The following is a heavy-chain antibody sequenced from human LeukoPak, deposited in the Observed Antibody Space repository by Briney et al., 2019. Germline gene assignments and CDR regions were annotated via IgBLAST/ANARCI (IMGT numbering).Heavy chain of an antibody. V-gene: IGHV7-4-1*02. J-gene: IGHJ4*02. CDR2: INTNTGNP. CDR1: GYTFTIYA. Sequence: ASVKVSCKASGYTFTIYAMNWVRQAPGQGLEWMGWINTNTGNPTYAQGFTGRFVFSLDTSVSTAYLQISSLKAEDTAVYYCARVLRGYSSSWYSRDPYYFDYWGQGTLVTVSS. D-gene: IGHD6-13*01. CDR3: ARVLRGYSSSWYSRDPYYFDY.